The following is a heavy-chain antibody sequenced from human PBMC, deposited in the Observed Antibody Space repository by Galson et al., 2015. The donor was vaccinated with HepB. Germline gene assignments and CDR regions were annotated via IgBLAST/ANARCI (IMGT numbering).Heavy chain of an antibody. CDR2: IYSGGST. Sequence: SLRLSCAASGFTVSSNYMSWVRQAPGKGLEWVSVIYSGGSTYYADSVKGRFTISRDNSKNSLYLQMNSLRAEDTAVYYCATGRAAAANPRPIFDIWGQGTMVTVSS. CDR3: ATGRAAAANPRPIFDI. V-gene: IGHV3-66*01. J-gene: IGHJ3*02. D-gene: IGHD6-13*01. CDR1: GFTVSSNY.